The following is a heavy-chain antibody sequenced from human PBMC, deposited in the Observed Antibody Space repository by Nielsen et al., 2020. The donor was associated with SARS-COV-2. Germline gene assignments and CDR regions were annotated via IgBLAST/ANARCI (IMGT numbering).Heavy chain of an antibody. V-gene: IGHV3-20*04. CDR1: GFTFDDYG. CDR2: INWNGGST. CDR3: NRYYYGMDV. D-gene: IGHD2/OR15-2a*01. Sequence: GESLKISCAASGFTFDDYGMSWVRQAPGKGLEWVSGINWNGGSTGYADSVKGRFTISRDNSKNTLYLQMNSLRAEDTAVYYCNRYYYGMDVWGQGTTVTVSS. J-gene: IGHJ6*02.